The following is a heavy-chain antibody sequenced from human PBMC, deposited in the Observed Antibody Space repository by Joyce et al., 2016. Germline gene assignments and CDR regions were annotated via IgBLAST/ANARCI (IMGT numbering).Heavy chain of an antibody. CDR3: ARSSYTNGIFDY. Sequence: EVQLVESGGGLVKPGVSLRLSCAAAGFTFSSYSMSWVRQAAGKGLEWFSSLSSSSSYIKYTDSVKGRFTISRDNAKNSLYLQMNSLRVEDTAVYYCARSSYTNGIFDYWGQGTLVTVSS. CDR1: GFTFSSYS. J-gene: IGHJ4*02. D-gene: IGHD2-8*01. CDR2: LSSSSSYI. V-gene: IGHV3-21*01.